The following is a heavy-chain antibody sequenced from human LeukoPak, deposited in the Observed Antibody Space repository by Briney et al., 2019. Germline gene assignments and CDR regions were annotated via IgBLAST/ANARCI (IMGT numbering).Heavy chain of an antibody. CDR2: VNRDGSST. V-gene: IGHV3-74*01. Sequence: GSLRLSCAASGFTFSDYWMHWVRQAPGKGLVWVSRVNRDGSSTSYADSVKGRFTVSRDNAKNTLSLQMNSLRAEDTAIYYCAKSVTTFNWYFDLWGRGTLVTVSS. D-gene: IGHD4-17*01. CDR3: AKSVTTFNWYFDL. CDR1: GFTFSDYW. J-gene: IGHJ2*01.